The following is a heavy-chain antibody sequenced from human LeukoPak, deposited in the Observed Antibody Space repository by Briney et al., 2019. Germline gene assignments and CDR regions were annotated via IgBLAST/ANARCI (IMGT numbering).Heavy chain of an antibody. CDR1: GFTLSTYG. D-gene: IGHD3-9*01. CDR3: ASTDLKHAILSGYFEP. J-gene: IGHJ5*02. V-gene: IGHV3-30*03. Sequence: GGSLRLSCTASGFTLSTYGMHWVRQAPGKGLEWVSVLTSDTTNKYYADSVKGRFTISRDNSKNTLYLQMNSLRAADTAVHYFASTDLKHAILSGYFEPWGQGTLLTVSS. CDR2: LTSDTTNK.